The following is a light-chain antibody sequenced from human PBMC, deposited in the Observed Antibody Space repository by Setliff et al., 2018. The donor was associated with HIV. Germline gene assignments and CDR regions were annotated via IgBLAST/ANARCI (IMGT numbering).Light chain of an antibody. CDR1: SSDIGAYNY. V-gene: IGLV2-14*03. CDR3: SSYVNINTLV. J-gene: IGLJ1*01. CDR2: DVR. Sequence: QSALTQPASVSGSPGQSITISCTGTSSDIGAYNYVPWYQQHPGKAPKVMIYDVRKRPSGVSNRFSGSKSGNTASLTISGLQAEDEAAYYCSSYVNINTLVFGTGTKGTVL.